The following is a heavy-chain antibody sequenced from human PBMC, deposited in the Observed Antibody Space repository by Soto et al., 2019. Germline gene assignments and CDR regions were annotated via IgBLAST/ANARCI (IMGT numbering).Heavy chain of an antibody. Sequence: SETLSLTCTVSGGSISSGGYYWSWIRQHPGKGLEWIGYIYYSGSTYYNPSLKSRVTISVDTSKNQFSLKLSSVTAADTAVYYCARALSSSMIVVAAPFDYWGQGTLVTVSS. V-gene: IGHV4-31*03. CDR1: GGSISSGGYY. CDR3: ARALSSSMIVVAAPFDY. D-gene: IGHD3-22*01. J-gene: IGHJ4*02. CDR2: IYYSGST.